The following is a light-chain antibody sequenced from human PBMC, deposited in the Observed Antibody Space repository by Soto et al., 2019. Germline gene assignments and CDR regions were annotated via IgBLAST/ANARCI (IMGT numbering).Light chain of an antibody. CDR3: CSYAGSSTHVV. J-gene: IGLJ2*01. Sequence: QSVLTQPASVSGSPGQSITISCTGTSSDVGSYNLVSWYQQHPGKAPKLMIYEGSKRPSGVSNRFSGSKSGNTASLTISGLQSEDEADYYCCSYAGSSTHVVFGGGPQLTVL. CDR2: EGS. V-gene: IGLV2-23*01. CDR1: SSDVGSYNL.